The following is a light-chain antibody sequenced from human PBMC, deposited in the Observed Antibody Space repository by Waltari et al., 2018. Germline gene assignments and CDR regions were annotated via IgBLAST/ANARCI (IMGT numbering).Light chain of an antibody. CDR2: AAS. J-gene: IGKJ4*01. V-gene: IGKV1-39*01. Sequence: DIQMTQSPSSLSASVGDRVTITCRASQSISSYLNWYQQKPGKAPKRLIYAASSLQSGVPSRFSGSGSGTDFTLTISSLQPEDFATYYCQQSYSTSRVFGGGTKVEIK. CDR1: QSISSY. CDR3: QQSYSTSRV.